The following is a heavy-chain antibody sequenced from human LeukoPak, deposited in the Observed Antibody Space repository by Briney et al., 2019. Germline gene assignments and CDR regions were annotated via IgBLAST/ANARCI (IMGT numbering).Heavy chain of an antibody. CDR2: ISYDGSNK. V-gene: IGHV3-30*04. J-gene: IGHJ6*02. Sequence: GGSLRLSCAASGFTFSSYAMSWVRQAPGKGLEWVAVISYDGSNKYYADSVKGRFTISRDNSKNTLYLQMNSLRAEDTAVYYCARDRYSSSPPYYYYYYGMGVWGQGTTVTVSS. CDR1: GFTFSSYA. CDR3: ARDRYSSSPPYYYYYYGMGV. D-gene: IGHD6-6*01.